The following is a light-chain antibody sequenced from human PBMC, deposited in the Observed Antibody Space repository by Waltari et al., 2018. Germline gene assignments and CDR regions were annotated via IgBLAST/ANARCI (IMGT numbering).Light chain of an antibody. CDR3: SSYAGSSKGV. J-gene: IGLJ2*01. CDR2: AVS. Sequence: QSALTQPASVSGSPGQSITISCTGTSSDVENYKRVAWYQQHPGNAPKLMIYAVSKRPSGVSDRFSGSKSGGMASLTISGLQPEDEAEYFCSSYAGSSKGVFGGGTKVTVL. CDR1: SSDVENYKR. V-gene: IGLV2-23*02.